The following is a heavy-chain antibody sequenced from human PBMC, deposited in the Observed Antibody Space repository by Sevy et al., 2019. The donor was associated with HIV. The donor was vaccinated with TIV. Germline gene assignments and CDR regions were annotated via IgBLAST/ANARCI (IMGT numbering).Heavy chain of an antibody. J-gene: IGHJ4*02. Sequence: ASVKVSCKASGYTFNNYIMYWVRQAPGQSLECVGWVNTRTGDTKYSQKFQGRVSISSDTSASTTYMEFNTLRSEDTAVYYWAGDFCSGGSCYSAFVYWGQGTLVTVSS. CDR2: VNTRTGDT. CDR1: GYTFNNYI. V-gene: IGHV1-3*04. CDR3: AGDFCSGGSCYSAFVY. D-gene: IGHD2-15*01.